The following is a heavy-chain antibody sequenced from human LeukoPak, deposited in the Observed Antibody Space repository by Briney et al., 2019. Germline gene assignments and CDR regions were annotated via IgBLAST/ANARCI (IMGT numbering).Heavy chain of an antibody. Sequence: SETLSLTCTVSGGSISSFYWSWVRQPPGKGLEWIGYIYYTGSTNYNPSLKSRVTISVDTPKNQFSLKLSSVTAADTAVYYCARVYNWNGAGYFDYWGQGTLVTVSS. CDR1: GGSISSFY. CDR3: ARVYNWNGAGYFDY. D-gene: IGHD1-1*01. J-gene: IGHJ4*02. V-gene: IGHV4-59*01. CDR2: IYYTGST.